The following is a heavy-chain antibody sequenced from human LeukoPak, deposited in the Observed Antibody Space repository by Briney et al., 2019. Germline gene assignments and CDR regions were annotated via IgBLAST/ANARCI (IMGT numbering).Heavy chain of an antibody. Sequence: ASVKVSCKTSGYIFKNYGVSWVRQASGQGLEWMGWISGHTGNTKYAETVQGRVTMITDTSTTTVYMEMRSLRSDDTAVYFCARDGRYSGTYLDYWGQGTLVTVSS. CDR1: GYIFKNYG. CDR3: ARDGRYSGTYLDY. J-gene: IGHJ4*02. D-gene: IGHD1-26*01. V-gene: IGHV1-18*01. CDR2: ISGHTGNT.